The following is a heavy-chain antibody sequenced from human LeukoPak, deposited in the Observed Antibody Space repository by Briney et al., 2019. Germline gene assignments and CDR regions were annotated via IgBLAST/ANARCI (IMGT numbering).Heavy chain of an antibody. Sequence: GGSLRLSCAASGFTFSSYWMHWVRQAPGKGLVWVSRINSDGGSTSYADSVKGRFTISRDNAKNTLYLQMNNLRAEDTAVYYCARERVVVTAIEDCYYGMDVWGQGALVTVSS. CDR2: INSDGGST. V-gene: IGHV3-74*01. J-gene: IGHJ6*02. CDR3: ARERVVVTAIEDCYYGMDV. D-gene: IGHD2-21*02. CDR1: GFTFSSYW.